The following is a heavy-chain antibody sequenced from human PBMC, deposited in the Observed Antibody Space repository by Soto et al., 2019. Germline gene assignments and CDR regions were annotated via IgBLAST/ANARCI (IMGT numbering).Heavy chain of an antibody. CDR1: GTSVNTYC. Sequence: QVELQESGPGLVKPSETLSLTCSVYGTSVNTYCWSWIRQPPGQGLEWIGNICSTGNTKYNPSLKNRVTISIDTSKNQFSLRLASLTAADTALYFCARDGGAPGDIFESDIWGRGSRVTVSS. CDR2: ICSTGNT. V-gene: IGHV4-59*02. D-gene: IGHD1-1*01. J-gene: IGHJ4*02. CDR3: ARDGGAPGDIFESDI.